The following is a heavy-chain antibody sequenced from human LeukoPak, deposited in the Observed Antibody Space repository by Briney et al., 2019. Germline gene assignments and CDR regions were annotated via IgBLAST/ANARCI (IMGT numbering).Heavy chain of an antibody. CDR2: IIPIFGTA. CDR1: GGTFSSYA. Sequence: ASVKVSCKASGGTFSSYAISWVRQAPGQGLEWMGGIIPIFGTANYARKFQGRVTITADESTSTAYMELSSLRSEDTAVYYCARDLRGDYSGGWGQGTLVTVSS. J-gene: IGHJ4*02. CDR3: ARDLRGDYSGG. D-gene: IGHD4-17*01. V-gene: IGHV1-69*13.